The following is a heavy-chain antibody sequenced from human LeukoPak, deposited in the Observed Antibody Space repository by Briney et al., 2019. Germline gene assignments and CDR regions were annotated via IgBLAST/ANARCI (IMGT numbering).Heavy chain of an antibody. CDR3: ARSQYYYGSGSD. CDR2: ISGSGGST. V-gene: IGHV3-23*01. D-gene: IGHD3-10*01. CDR1: GFTFSSYA. Sequence: GGSLRLSCAASGFTFSSYAMSWVRQAPGKGLEWVSAISGSGGSTYYADSVKGRFTISRDNSKNTLYLQMNSLRAEDTAVYYCARSQYYYGSGSDWGQGTLVTVSS. J-gene: IGHJ4*02.